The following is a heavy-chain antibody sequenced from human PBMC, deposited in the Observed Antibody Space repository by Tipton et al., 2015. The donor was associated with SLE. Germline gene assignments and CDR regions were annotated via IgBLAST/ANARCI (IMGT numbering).Heavy chain of an antibody. J-gene: IGHJ4*02. CDR3: ARRLYSSDAEGY. V-gene: IGHV3-74*01. D-gene: IGHD6-19*01. CDR1: GFTFSSYW. CDR2: INSDGTRT. Sequence: SLRLSCAASGFTFSSYWMHWVRQSPGKGLVWVSRINSDGTRTNYADSVKGRFTISRDNARNSLFLQMNSLRAEDTAIYYCARRLYSSDAEGYWGQGTLVTVSS.